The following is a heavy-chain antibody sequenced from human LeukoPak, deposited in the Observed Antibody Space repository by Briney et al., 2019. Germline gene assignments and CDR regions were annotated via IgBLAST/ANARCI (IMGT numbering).Heavy chain of an antibody. CDR2: IYYSGST. J-gene: IGHJ4*02. CDR3: ARGYSGSYGRFDY. V-gene: IGHV4-59*01. Sequence: SETLSLTCTVSGGSISSYYWSWIRQPPGKGLEWIGYIYYSGSTNYNPSLKSRVTISVDTSKNQFSLKLSSVAAADTAVYYCARGYSGSYGRFDYWGQGTLVTVSS. D-gene: IGHD1-26*01. CDR1: GGSISSYY.